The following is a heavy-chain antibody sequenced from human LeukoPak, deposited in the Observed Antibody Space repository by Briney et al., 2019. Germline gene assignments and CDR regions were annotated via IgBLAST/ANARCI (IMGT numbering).Heavy chain of an antibody. CDR3: AKDIDFWSVYYFDY. J-gene: IGHJ4*02. D-gene: IGHD3-3*01. Sequence: GRSLRLSCAASGFTFSSYAMHWVRQAPGKGLEWVAVISYDGSNKYYADSVKGRFTISRDNSKNTLYLQMNSLRAEDTAVYYCAKDIDFWSVYYFDYWGQGTLVTVSS. CDR1: GFTFSSYA. V-gene: IGHV3-30-3*01. CDR2: ISYDGSNK.